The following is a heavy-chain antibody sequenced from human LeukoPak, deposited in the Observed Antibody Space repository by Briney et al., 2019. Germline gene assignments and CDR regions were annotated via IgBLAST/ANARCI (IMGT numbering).Heavy chain of an antibody. CDR3: ARGMYGDDSFDI. D-gene: IGHD4-17*01. CDR1: GFTFSTYW. J-gene: IGHJ3*02. Sequence: PGGSLRLSCAASGFTFSTYWMSWVRQAPGKGLEWVANIKQDGSEDHYVDSVKGRFTISRDNAKNSLYLQMNSLRAEDTAVYYCARGMYGDDSFDIWGQGTMVTVSS. V-gene: IGHV3-7*01. CDR2: IKQDGSED.